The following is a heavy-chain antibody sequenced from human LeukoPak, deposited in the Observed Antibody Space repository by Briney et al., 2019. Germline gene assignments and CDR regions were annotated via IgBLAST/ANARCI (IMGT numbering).Heavy chain of an antibody. D-gene: IGHD6-19*01. J-gene: IGHJ4*02. Sequence: GGSLRLSCAASGFTFSNYAMSWVRQAPGKGLEWVSTISNSVGTTYYADSVKGRFTISRDNYRNTLYLQVNSLRAEDTALYYCARALYGSGWCQDYWGQGTLVTVSS. CDR2: ISNSVGTT. CDR1: GFTFSNYA. V-gene: IGHV3-23*01. CDR3: ARALYGSGWCQDY.